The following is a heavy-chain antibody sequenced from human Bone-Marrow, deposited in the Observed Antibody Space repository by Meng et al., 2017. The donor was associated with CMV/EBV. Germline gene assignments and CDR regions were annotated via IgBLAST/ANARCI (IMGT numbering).Heavy chain of an antibody. CDR3: ARDGYYDFWSGYFYYYYGMAF. CDR2: ISSSGSTI. J-gene: IGHJ6*02. CDR1: GFTFSDYY. D-gene: IGHD3-3*01. Sequence: GESLKISCAASGFTFSDYYMSWIRQAPGKGLEWVSYISSSGSTIYYADSVKGRFTISRDNAKNSLYLQMNSLRAEDTAVYYCARDGYYDFWSGYFYYYYGMAFWGQGTTVTVSS. V-gene: IGHV3-11*04.